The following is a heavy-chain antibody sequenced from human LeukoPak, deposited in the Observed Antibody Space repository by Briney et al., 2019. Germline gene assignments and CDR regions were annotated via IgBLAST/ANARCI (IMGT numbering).Heavy chain of an antibody. Sequence: ASVKVSCKASGYTLTSYYMHWVRQAPGQGLECMGIINPSGGSTSYAQKFQGRVTMTRDTSTSTVYMDLSSLRSEDTAVYYCARARAVDTAMVTPHFDYWGQGTLVTVSS. V-gene: IGHV1-46*01. CDR2: INPSGGST. J-gene: IGHJ4*02. CDR1: GYTLTSYY. D-gene: IGHD5-18*01. CDR3: ARARAVDTAMVTPHFDY.